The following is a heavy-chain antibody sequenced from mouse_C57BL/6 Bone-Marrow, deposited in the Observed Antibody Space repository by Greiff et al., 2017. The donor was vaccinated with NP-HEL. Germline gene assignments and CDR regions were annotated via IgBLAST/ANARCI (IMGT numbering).Heavy chain of an antibody. CDR3: ARYIDYYFDY. D-gene: IGHD2-4*01. Sequence: EVHLVESGGGLVQPGGSLSLSCAASGFTFTDYYMSWVRQPPGKALEWLGFIRNKANGYTTEYSASVKGRFNISRDNSQSILYLQMNALRAEDSATYYCARYIDYYFDYWGQGTTLTVSS. J-gene: IGHJ2*01. V-gene: IGHV7-3*01. CDR2: IRNKANGYTT. CDR1: GFTFTDYY.